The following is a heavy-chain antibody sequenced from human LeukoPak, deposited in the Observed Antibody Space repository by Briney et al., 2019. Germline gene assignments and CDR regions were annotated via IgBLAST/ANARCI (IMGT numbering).Heavy chain of an antibody. CDR1: GYTFNGHF. Sequence: ASVKVSCKASGYTFNGHFMHWVRQAPGQGLEWMGRINPNSGATNYAQKFQGRVTVTRDTSISTAYLELSRLTSDDTAVYYCARDDGVVTRQHNWFDPWGQGTLVTVSA. V-gene: IGHV1-2*06. CDR3: ARDDGVVTRQHNWFDP. CDR2: INPNSGAT. J-gene: IGHJ5*02. D-gene: IGHD2-2*01.